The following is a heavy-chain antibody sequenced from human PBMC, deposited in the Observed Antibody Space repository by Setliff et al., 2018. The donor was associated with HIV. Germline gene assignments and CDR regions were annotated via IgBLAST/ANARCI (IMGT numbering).Heavy chain of an antibody. CDR3: ARNYYGSGSYYSHGMDV. CDR1: GGSISSYY. J-gene: IGHJ6*02. D-gene: IGHD3-10*01. V-gene: IGHV4-59*01. CDR2: MYYSGSA. Sequence: PSETLSLTCTVSGGSISSYYWSWIRQPPGKGLEWIGYMYYSGSANYNPSLKSRVTMSVDPSKNQFSLKLSSVTAADTAVYYCARNYYGSGSYYSHGMDVWGQGTTVTVSS.